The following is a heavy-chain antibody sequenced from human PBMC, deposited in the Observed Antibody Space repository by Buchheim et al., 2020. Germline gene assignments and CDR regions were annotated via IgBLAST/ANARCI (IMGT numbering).Heavy chain of an antibody. CDR1: GFTFSSYA. CDR3: ARCQDWIVATISADY. V-gene: IGHV3-30-3*01. J-gene: IGHJ4*02. D-gene: IGHD5-12*01. CDR2: ISYDGSNK. Sequence: QVQLVESGGGVVQPGRSLRLSCAASGFTFSSYAMHWVRQAPGKGLEWVAVISYDGSNKYYADSVKGRFTISRDNSKNTLYLQMNSLRAEDTAVYYCARCQDWIVATISADYWGQGTL.